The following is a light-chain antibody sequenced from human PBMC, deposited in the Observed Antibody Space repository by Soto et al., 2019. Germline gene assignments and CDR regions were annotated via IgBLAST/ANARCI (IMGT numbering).Light chain of an antibody. CDR1: QSISSY. Sequence: DLQMTQSPSSLSASVGDRVTITCRASQSISSYLNWYQQKPGKAPKVLIYAASSLQTGVPSRFSGSGSGTDFTLTISSLQPEDFATYYCQQSYSTLFTFGPGTKVYLK. V-gene: IGKV1-39*01. CDR2: AAS. J-gene: IGKJ3*01. CDR3: QQSYSTLFT.